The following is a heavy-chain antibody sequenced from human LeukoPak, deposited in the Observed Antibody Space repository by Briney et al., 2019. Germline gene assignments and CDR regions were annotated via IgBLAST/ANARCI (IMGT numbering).Heavy chain of an antibody. CDR1: GFTFSSFT. Sequence: GRSLRLSCAASGFTFSSFTFHWVHQAPGKGLEWVAVVSYDGSNKYYADSVKGRFTISRDNSKNTLYLQINSLRAEDTAVYYCGRGGWIEIWSNEYFDYWGQGTQVTVSS. CDR2: VSYDGSNK. V-gene: IGHV3-30-3*01. D-gene: IGHD5-18*01. CDR3: GRGGWIEIWSNEYFDY. J-gene: IGHJ4*02.